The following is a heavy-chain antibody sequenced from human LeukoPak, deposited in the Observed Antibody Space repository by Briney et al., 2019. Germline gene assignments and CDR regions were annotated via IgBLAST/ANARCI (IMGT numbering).Heavy chain of an antibody. CDR2: IYTSGST. CDR1: GGSISSGSYY. V-gene: IGHV4-61*02. Sequence: SQTLSLTCTVSGGSISSGSYYWSWIQQPAGKGLEWIGRIYTSGSTNYNPSLKSRVTISVDTSKNQFSLKLSSVTAADTAVYYCARDYYGSGSFDYWGQGTLVTVSS. J-gene: IGHJ4*02. D-gene: IGHD3-10*01. CDR3: ARDYYGSGSFDY.